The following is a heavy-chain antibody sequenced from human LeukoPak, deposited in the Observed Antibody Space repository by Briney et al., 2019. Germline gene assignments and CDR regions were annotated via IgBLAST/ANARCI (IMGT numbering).Heavy chain of an antibody. CDR3: ARLYYDSRGYYWFDR. Sequence: PSGTLSLTCTVSGGSIISTSFYWGWLRQPPGKGLASLVSIYHSGRTYDNPSLKSRVTISVDRAKNQFSLKLSSVTAADTAVYYCARLYYDSRGYYWFDRWGQGTLVTVSS. CDR2: IYHSGRT. CDR1: GGSIISTSFY. V-gene: IGHV4-39*01. J-gene: IGHJ5*02. D-gene: IGHD3-22*01.